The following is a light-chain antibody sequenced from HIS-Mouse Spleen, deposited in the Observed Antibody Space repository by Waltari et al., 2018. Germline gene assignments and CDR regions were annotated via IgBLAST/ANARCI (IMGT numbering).Light chain of an antibody. V-gene: IGLV1-44*01. Sequence: QSVLTQPPSASGTPGQRVTISCSGSSPNIGSNTVNWYQQLPGTAPKPLIYSNNQRPSGVPDRFSGSKSGTSASLAISGLQSEDEADYYCAAWDDSLNGPVFGGGTKLTVL. J-gene: IGLJ2*01. CDR3: AAWDDSLNGPV. CDR1: SPNIGSNT. CDR2: SNN.